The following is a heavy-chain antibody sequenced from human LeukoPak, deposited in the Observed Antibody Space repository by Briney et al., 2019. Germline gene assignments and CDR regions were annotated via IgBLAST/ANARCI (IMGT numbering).Heavy chain of an antibody. CDR2: IYYTGII. V-gene: IGHV4-59*07. Sequence: SGTLSLTCNVSGDSITSHYWNWIRQPPGKGLEWIGYIYYTGIIKYNPSLTSRVSMSVDTTKNQFFLKMKSVTAADTAVYHCARSVDYFDNTGPHMMFGYWGQGSLVTVSS. CDR1: GDSITSHY. J-gene: IGHJ4*02. CDR3: ARSVDYFDNTGPHMMFGY. D-gene: IGHD3-22*01.